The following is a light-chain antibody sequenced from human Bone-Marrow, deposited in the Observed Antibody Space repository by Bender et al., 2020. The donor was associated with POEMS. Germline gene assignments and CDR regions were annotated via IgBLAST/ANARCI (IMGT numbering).Light chain of an antibody. J-gene: IGLJ2*01. CDR1: SNDV. V-gene: IGLV2-23*02. CDR2: EDS. Sequence: QSALTQPASVSEYPGQSITISCTGASNDVSWYQQHPDKAPKLMIYEDSKRPSGVSNRFSGSKYGNTASLTISGLQPEDEADYYCCSYARSGTIFGGGTKLTVL. CDR3: CSYARSGTI.